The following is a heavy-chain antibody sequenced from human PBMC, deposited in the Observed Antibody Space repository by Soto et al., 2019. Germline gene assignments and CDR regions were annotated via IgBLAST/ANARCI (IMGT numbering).Heavy chain of an antibody. Sequence: LSLTCSVSVLSISDCYFWGWIRQSPGKGLEFIASIYRSGTTYYNPSLRSRVTMSVDTSKNQVYLHLNSVTAADTAIYYCAKTETPRSVSAYCGQRAPGTVSS. J-gene: IGHJ4*02. CDR3: AKTETPRSVSAY. CDR1: VLSISDCYF. D-gene: IGHD6-19*01. V-gene: IGHV4-38-2*01. CDR2: IYRSGTT.